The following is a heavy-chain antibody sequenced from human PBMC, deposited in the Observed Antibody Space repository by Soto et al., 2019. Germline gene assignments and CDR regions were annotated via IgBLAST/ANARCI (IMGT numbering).Heavy chain of an antibody. CDR1: GYTFTIYA. J-gene: IGHJ4*02. Sequence: ASVKVSCKASGYTFTIYAMHWVLQAPGQRLEWMGWINAGNGNTKYSQKFQGRVTITRDTSASTAYMELSSLRSEDTAVYYCARDGLLWYYFDYWGQGTLVTVSS. V-gene: IGHV1-3*01. CDR2: INAGNGNT. CDR3: ARDGLLWYYFDY. D-gene: IGHD3-10*01.